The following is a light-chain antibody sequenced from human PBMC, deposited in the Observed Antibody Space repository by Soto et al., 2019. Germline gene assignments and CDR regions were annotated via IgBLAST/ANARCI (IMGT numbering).Light chain of an antibody. V-gene: IGKV4-1*01. CDR2: WAS. CDR3: QQYHSAPQY. J-gene: IGKJ1*01. CDR1: QSVLYSPNNKNY. Sequence: DIVMTQSPDSLAVSLGERATINCKSSQSVLYSPNNKNYLAWYQQKPGQPPKLLVYWASTRESGVPDRFSGSGSGTDFTLTISSLQAEDVAVYYCQQYHSAPQYFGQGTKVEIK.